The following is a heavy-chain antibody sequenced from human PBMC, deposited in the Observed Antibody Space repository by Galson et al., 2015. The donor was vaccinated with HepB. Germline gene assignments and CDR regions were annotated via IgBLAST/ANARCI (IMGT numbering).Heavy chain of an antibody. CDR1: GGSFSGYY. D-gene: IGHD2-21*01. V-gene: IGHV4-34*01. CDR3: ARGLASIVGYFQH. Sequence: ETLSLTCAVYGGSFSGYYWSWIRQPPGKGLEWIGEINHSGSTNYNPSLKSRVTISVDTSKNQFSLKLSSVTAADTAVYYCARGLASIVGYFQHWGQGTLVTVSS. J-gene: IGHJ1*01. CDR2: INHSGST.